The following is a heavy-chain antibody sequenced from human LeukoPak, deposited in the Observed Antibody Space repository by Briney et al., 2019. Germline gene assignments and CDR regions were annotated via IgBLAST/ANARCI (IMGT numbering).Heavy chain of an antibody. D-gene: IGHD2-21*01. CDR3: AKSDWFDP. Sequence: GGSLRLSCAASGFTFNNYAMTWVRQAPGKGLVWVSRIKSDGSITSYAGSVKGRFTISRDNAKNTLYLQMNSLRVEDTAVYYCAKSDWFDPWGQGTLVTVSS. V-gene: IGHV3-74*01. J-gene: IGHJ5*02. CDR1: GFTFNNYA. CDR2: IKSDGSIT.